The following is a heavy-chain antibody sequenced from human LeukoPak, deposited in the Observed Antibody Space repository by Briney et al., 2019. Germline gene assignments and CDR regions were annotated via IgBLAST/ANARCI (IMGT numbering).Heavy chain of an antibody. CDR1: GGYISSGNYY. Sequence: SETLSLTCTVSGGYISSGNYYWSWIRQPPGTRMEWIEYIYYSGSTYYNPSLKSRVTISVDTSKNQFSLELSSVTAADTAVYYCASSRRRAFDIWGQGTMVTVSS. J-gene: IGHJ3*02. CDR3: ASSRRRAFDI. V-gene: IGHV4-30-4*08. CDR2: IYYSGST.